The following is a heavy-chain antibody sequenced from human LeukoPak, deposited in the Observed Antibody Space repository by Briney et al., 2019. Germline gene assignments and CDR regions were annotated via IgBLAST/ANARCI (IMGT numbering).Heavy chain of an antibody. J-gene: IGHJ6*03. D-gene: IGHD2-15*01. CDR1: GDSISSYY. V-gene: IGHV4-4*07. CDR2: IYASGST. Sequence: PSETLSLTCTVSGDSISSYYWSWIRQPAGKGLEWIGRIYASGSTNYNPSLKSRVTMSVDTSKNLFSLKLTSVTAADTAVYYCARDGGYCSGVTCYNHYYYMDVRGKGTTVTISS. CDR3: ARDGGYCSGVTCYNHYYYMDV.